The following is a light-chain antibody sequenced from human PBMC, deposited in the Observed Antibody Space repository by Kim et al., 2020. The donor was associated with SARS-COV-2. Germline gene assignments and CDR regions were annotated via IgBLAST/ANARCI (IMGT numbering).Light chain of an antibody. CDR3: NSRDSSGNLYV. CDR1: SLRSYY. CDR2: GKH. V-gene: IGLV3-19*01. J-gene: IGLJ1*01. Sequence: ALVQTVRVTCQGDSLRSYYASWYQQKQGQAPVLVIYGKHNRPSGIPDRFSGSSSGNTASLTITGAQAEDEADYYCNSRDSSGNLYVFGTGTKVTVL.